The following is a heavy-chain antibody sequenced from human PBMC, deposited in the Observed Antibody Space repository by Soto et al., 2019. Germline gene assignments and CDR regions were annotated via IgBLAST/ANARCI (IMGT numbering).Heavy chain of an antibody. CDR2: IIPIFGAA. Sequence: GASVKVSCEASGGTFSSYAISWGRQAPGQGLEWMGGIIPIFGAADYAQKFQGRVTITADESTSTAYMELSSLTTEDTAVYYCARDGNVLRFLGAGYDNYHTDYWGQGTLVTVSS. V-gene: IGHV1-69*13. J-gene: IGHJ4*02. CDR3: ARDGNVLRFLGAGYDNYHTDY. D-gene: IGHD3-3*01. CDR1: GGTFSSYA.